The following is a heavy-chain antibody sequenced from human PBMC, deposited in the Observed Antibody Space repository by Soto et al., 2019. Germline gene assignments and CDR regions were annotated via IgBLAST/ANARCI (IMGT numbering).Heavy chain of an antibody. CDR1: GYSLTTHR. J-gene: IGHJ4*01. D-gene: IGHD4-17*01. V-gene: IGHV1-18*01. CDR3: ARDSREPYDAYGGKHVLDY. CDR2: ISAYNGNR. Sequence: APVKVSCKISGYSLTTHRISWVRQVTGQGLEWMGWISAYNGNRNSAQKFQGRVTMTTDTSTSTAYMELRSLRSDDTAAYYCARDSREPYDAYGGKHVLDYWG.